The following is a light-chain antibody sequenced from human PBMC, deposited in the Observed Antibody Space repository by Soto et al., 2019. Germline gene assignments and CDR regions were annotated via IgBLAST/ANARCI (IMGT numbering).Light chain of an antibody. CDR2: DAS. CDR1: QSISSW. J-gene: IGKJ1*01. Sequence: DIQMTQSPSTLSASVGDRVPIPCRASQSISSWLAWYQQKPGKAPKVLIYDASSLESGVPSRFSGSGSGTEFSLTISSLQPDDFATYYCQQYNHYWTFGQGTRVEIK. V-gene: IGKV1-5*01. CDR3: QQYNHYWT.